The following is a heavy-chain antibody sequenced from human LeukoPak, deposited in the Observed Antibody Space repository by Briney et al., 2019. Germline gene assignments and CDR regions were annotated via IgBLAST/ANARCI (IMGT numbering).Heavy chain of an antibody. CDR2: IYPGDSDT. CDR1: GYSFTSYW. D-gene: IGHD4-17*01. CDR3: ARRGYGNYQHTFDY. J-gene: IGHJ4*02. Sequence: GESLKISCKGSGYSFTSYWISWVRQVPGKGLEWMGIIYPGDSDTTYSPSFQGQVTISADKSITTAFLQWGSLKASDTAIYYCARRGYGNYQHTFDYWGQGTLVTVSS. V-gene: IGHV5-51*01.